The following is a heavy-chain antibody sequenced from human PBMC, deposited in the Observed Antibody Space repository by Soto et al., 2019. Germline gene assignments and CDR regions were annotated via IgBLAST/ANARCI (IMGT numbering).Heavy chain of an antibody. Sequence: QVQLVQSGAEVKKPGASVKVSCKASGYTFTSYAMHWVRQAPGQRLEWMGWINAGNGNTKYSQKFQGRVTITRDTSASTAYMELSSLRSEDTAVYYCARVPPCYDSYGGWVYFDCWGQGTLVTVSS. CDR3: ARVPPCYDSYGGWVYFDC. CDR1: GYTFTSYA. J-gene: IGHJ4*02. V-gene: IGHV1-3*01. D-gene: IGHD3-22*01. CDR2: INAGNGNT.